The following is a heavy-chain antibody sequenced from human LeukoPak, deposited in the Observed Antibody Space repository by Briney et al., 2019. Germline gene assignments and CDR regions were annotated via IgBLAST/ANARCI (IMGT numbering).Heavy chain of an antibody. CDR2: ISYDGSNK. V-gene: IGHV3-30-3*01. CDR1: GFTFSSYA. Sequence: GGSLRLSCAASGFTFSSYAMHWVRQAPGKGLEWVAVISYDGSNKYYADSVKGRFTISRDNSKNTLYLQMNSLRPEDTAVYYCAKDLSSGGGYDWGQGTLVTVSS. J-gene: IGHJ4*02. D-gene: IGHD3-16*01. CDR3: AKDLSSGGGYD.